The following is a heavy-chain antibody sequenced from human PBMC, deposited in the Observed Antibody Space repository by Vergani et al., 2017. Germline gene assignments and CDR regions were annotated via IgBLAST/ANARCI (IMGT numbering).Heavy chain of an antibody. J-gene: IGHJ4*02. CDR3: AKDRPRDWETPLFLFDY. V-gene: IGHV3-23*04. CDR1: GFPFSDYG. D-gene: IGHD1-26*01. Sequence: VQLVESGGGEVQPGRSLRLSCSAAGFPFSDYGVHWVRQAPGKGLEWVSVISASGGSTYYTDSVKGRFIISRDISKNTLYLQMSSLRADDTAVYYCAKDRPRDWETPLFLFDYWGQGTLVAVSS. CDR2: ISASGGST.